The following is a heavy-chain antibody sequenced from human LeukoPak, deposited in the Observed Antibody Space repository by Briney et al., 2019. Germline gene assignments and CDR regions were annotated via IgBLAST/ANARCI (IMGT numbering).Heavy chain of an antibody. J-gene: IGHJ3*02. V-gene: IGHV5-10-1*01. Sequence: GESLRISCKGSGYSFTSYWISWVRQMPGKGLEWMGRIDPSDSYTNYSPSFQGHVTISADKSISTAYLQWSSLKASDTAMYYCARLEDTAMVTWAFDIWGQGTMVTVSS. D-gene: IGHD5-18*01. CDR1: GYSFTSYW. CDR2: IDPSDSYT. CDR3: ARLEDTAMVTWAFDI.